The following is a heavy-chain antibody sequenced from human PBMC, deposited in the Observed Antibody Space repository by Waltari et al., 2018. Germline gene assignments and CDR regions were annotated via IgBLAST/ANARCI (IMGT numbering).Heavy chain of an antibody. CDR3: AKAPLPLWFGNWYFDL. Sequence: EVQLLESGGGLIPPGGSMSLPCAATGFTVRCNFLTWVRQAPGSGLEWVSIMYRGGSTYYADSVKGRFTISRDNFKNTLYLQMNNLRPEDTAVYYCAKAPLPLWFGNWYFDLWGRGTLVTVSS. J-gene: IGHJ2*01. V-gene: IGHV3-53*01. CDR1: GFTVRCNF. CDR2: MYRGGST. D-gene: IGHD3-10*01.